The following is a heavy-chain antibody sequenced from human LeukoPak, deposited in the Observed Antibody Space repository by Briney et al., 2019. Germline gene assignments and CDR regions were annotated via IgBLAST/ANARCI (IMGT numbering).Heavy chain of an antibody. CDR1: GFTFDDYA. D-gene: IGHD3-22*01. J-gene: IGHJ1*01. CDR3: AKEPREYYYDSSGFQH. CDR2: ISGDGGRT. V-gene: IGHV3-43*02. Sequence: GGSLRLSCAVSGFTFDDYAMHWVRQAPGKGLEWVSLISGDGGRTYYADSVKGRFTISRDNSKNSLYLQMNSLRTEDTALYYCAKEPREYYYDSSGFQHWGQGTLVTVSS.